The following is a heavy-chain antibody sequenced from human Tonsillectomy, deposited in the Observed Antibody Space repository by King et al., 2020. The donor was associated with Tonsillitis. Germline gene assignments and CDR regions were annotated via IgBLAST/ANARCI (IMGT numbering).Heavy chain of an antibody. CDR1: GFTFSSYD. D-gene: IGHD6-6*01. J-gene: IGHJ2*01. Sequence: VQLVESGGGLVQPGGSLRLSCAASGFTFSSYDMHWVRQATGKGLEWVSGIGTAGDTYYPGSVEGGFTISRENAKNSLYLQMNSLRAGDTAVYYCVRAPEGSLSSSSWYFDLWGRGTLVTVSS. CDR3: VRAPEGSLSSSSWYFDL. V-gene: IGHV3-13*01. CDR2: IGTAGDT.